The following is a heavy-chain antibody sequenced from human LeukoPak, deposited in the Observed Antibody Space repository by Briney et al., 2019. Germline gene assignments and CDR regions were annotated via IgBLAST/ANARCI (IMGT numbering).Heavy chain of an antibody. J-gene: IGHJ4*02. D-gene: IGHD3-10*01. CDR1: GGTFSSYA. CDR2: IIPIFGTA. Sequence: SVKVSCKASGGTFSSYAISWVRQAPGQGLEWMGGIIPIFGTANYAQKFQGRVTITADKSTSTAYMELSSLRSEDTAVYYCASAGGFYYGSGSYLLIWGQGTLVTVSS. V-gene: IGHV1-69*06. CDR3: ASAGGFYYGSGSYLLI.